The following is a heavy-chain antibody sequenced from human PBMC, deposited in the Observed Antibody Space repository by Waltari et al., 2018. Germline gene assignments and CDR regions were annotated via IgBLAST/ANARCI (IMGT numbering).Heavy chain of an antibody. D-gene: IGHD2-2*01. CDR3: TRTRYCSTTTCQVDWFDP. CDR1: GFTFSSYL. J-gene: IGHJ5*02. Sequence: EVQLVESGGGLVQPGGSLRLSCAASGFTFSSYLMHWVRHAPGKGLVWVSRINGDGGSTSYADSVKGRFTISRDNANKTLYLQMNSLRAEDTAVYYCTRTRYCSTTTCQVDWFDPWGQG. CDR2: INGDGGST. V-gene: IGHV3-74*01.